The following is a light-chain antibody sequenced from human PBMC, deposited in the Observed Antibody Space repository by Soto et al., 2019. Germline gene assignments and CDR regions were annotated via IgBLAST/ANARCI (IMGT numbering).Light chain of an antibody. V-gene: IGKV3-15*01. CDR1: QSVSNN. CDR3: HQYNNWPKT. Sequence: EIVMTQSPATLSVSPGERATLSGRASQSVSNNLAWYQQKPGQAPSLLIYGASTRATGVPARFSGSGSGTEFTLTISGLQSEDLAVYYCHQYNNWPKTFGQGTKLEIK. J-gene: IGKJ2*01. CDR2: GAS.